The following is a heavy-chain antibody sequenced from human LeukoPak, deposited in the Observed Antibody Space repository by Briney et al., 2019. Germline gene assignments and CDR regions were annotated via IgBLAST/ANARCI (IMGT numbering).Heavy chain of an antibody. V-gene: IGHV3-48*03. D-gene: IGHD1-26*01. J-gene: IGHJ4*02. CDR2: ISGSGGTI. Sequence: PGGSLRLSCAASGFTFISYDMNWVRQAPGKGLEWVSYISGSGGTIYYADSVKGRFTISRDNAKNSLYLQMNSLKTEDTAVYFCITPLSGTYYGEFEYWGQGTLVTVSS. CDR3: ITPLSGTYYGEFEY. CDR1: GFTFISYD.